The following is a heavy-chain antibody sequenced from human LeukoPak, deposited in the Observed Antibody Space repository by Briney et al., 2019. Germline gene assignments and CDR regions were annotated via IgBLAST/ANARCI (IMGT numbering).Heavy chain of an antibody. Sequence: GASLKISCKGSGYSFTSYWIGWVRQMPGKGLEWMGIIYPGDSDTRYSPSFQGQVTISADKSISTAYLQWSSLKASDTAMYYCARRDYDILTGYDGMDVWGQGTTVTVSS. CDR1: GYSFTSYW. J-gene: IGHJ6*02. V-gene: IGHV5-51*01. CDR3: ARRDYDILTGYDGMDV. D-gene: IGHD3-9*01. CDR2: IYPGDSDT.